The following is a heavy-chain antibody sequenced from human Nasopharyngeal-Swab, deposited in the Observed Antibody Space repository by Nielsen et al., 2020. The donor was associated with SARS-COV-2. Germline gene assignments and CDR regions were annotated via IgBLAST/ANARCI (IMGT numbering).Heavy chain of an antibody. CDR1: GFTFSSYS. CDR2: ISSSSSTK. CDR3: ANTGVAGTPGGFDY. Sequence: GESLKISCAASGFTFSSYSMNWVRQAPGKGLEWVSYISSSSSTKYYADSVKGRFTISRDNSKNTLYLQMNSLRAEDTAVYYCANTGVAGTPGGFDYWGQGTLVTVSS. D-gene: IGHD6-19*01. J-gene: IGHJ4*02. V-gene: IGHV3-48*01.